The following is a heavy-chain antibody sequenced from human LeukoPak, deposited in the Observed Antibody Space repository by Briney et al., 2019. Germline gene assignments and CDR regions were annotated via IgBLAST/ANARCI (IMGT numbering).Heavy chain of an antibody. CDR1: GGSISSSSYY. D-gene: IGHD3-10*01. J-gene: IGHJ4*02. Sequence: SETLSLTCTVSGGSISSSSYYWGWIRQPPGKGLEWIGSIYYSGSTYYNPSLKSRVTISVDTSKNQFSLKLSSVTAADTAVYYCARDAHYYGSGSPEDYWGQGTLVTVSS. CDR3: ARDAHYYGSGSPEDY. V-gene: IGHV4-39*07. CDR2: IYYSGST.